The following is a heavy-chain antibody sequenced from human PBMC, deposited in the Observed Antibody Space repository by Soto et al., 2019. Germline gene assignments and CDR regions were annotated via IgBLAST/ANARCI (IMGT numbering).Heavy chain of an antibody. V-gene: IGHV2-5*02. CDR1: GFSLTTSGVG. CDR2: IYWDDDK. J-gene: IGHJ4*02. D-gene: IGHD3-3*01. Sequence: QITLNESGPTQVKPRQTLTLTCTFSGFSLTTSGVGVGWIRQSPGKAPEWLALIYWDDDKRYSPSLKSRLTITNDTSKNQVVLTMAALDPADTATYYCAHRVLRTVFGLVTTTAIYFDFWGQGTPVAVSS. CDR3: AHRVLRTVFGLVTTTAIYFDF.